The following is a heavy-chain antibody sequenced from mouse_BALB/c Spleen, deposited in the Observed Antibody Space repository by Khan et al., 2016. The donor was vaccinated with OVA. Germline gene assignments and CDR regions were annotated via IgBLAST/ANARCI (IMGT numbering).Heavy chain of an antibody. CDR2: ISAGGGST. CDR3: ARAGYGGFAY. Sequence: EVELVESGGGLVKPGGSLKLSCAASGFSFSDYYMYWIRQTPEKRLEWVATISAGGGSTYYPDSVKGRFTNSRDNAKNNLYLQMSSLKSEDTAIYYCARAGYGGFAYWGQGTLVTVSA. D-gene: IGHD1-1*02. J-gene: IGHJ3*01. CDR1: GFSFSDYY. V-gene: IGHV5-4*02.